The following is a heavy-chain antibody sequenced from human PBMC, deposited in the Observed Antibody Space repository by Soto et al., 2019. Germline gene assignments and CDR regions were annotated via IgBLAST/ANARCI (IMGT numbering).Heavy chain of an antibody. D-gene: IGHD6-13*01. Sequence: PSETLSLTCTVSGGSISSGDYYWSWIRQPPGKGLEWIGYIYYSGSTYYNPSLKSRVTISVDTSKNQFSLKLSSVTAADTAVYYCAGYSTHRSYYYYGMDVWGQGTTVTVSS. CDR2: IYYSGST. J-gene: IGHJ6*02. CDR3: AGYSTHRSYYYYGMDV. CDR1: GGSISSGDYY. V-gene: IGHV4-30-4*01.